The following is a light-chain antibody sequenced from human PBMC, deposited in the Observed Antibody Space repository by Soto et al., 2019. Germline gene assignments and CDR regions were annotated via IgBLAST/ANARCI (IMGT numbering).Light chain of an antibody. Sequence: DILMTQSPSSLAVSLGDRATISCRASQSVRTNLNWYQQKPGKAPKLLIYDASTLPTGIPARFSGSGSETEFTLTISSLQSEDFEVYYCRQYYDWPITFGQGTQVEIK. CDR3: RQYYDWPIT. J-gene: IGKJ1*01. CDR1: QSVRTN. V-gene: IGKV3-15*01. CDR2: DAS.